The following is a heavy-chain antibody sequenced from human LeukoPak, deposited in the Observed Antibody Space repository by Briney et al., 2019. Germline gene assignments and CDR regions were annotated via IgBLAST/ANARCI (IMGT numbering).Heavy chain of an antibody. CDR2: IKQDGSEK. CDR3: ASSGVFPHNPLDY. D-gene: IGHD6-19*01. J-gene: IGHJ4*02. CDR1: GFTFSSYW. Sequence: GGSLRLSCAASGFTFSSYWMTWVGQAPGKGREGVANIKQDGSEKYYVDSVKGRFTISRDNAKNSLYLQMNSLRAEDTAVYYCASSGVFPHNPLDYWGQGTLVTVSS. V-gene: IGHV3-7*01.